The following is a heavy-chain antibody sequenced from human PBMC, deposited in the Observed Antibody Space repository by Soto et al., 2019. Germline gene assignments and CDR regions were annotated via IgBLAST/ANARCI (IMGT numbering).Heavy chain of an antibody. CDR3: AKDSPVGVVVPAAIVPLLDY. Sequence: PGGSLRLSCAASGFTFSSYAMRWVRQAPGKGLEWVSAISGSGGSTYYADSVKGRFTISRDNSKNTLYLQMNSLRAEDTAVYYCAKDSPVGVVVPAAIVPLLDYWGQGTLVTVSS. CDR2: ISGSGGST. V-gene: IGHV3-23*01. J-gene: IGHJ4*02. D-gene: IGHD2-2*01. CDR1: GFTFSSYA.